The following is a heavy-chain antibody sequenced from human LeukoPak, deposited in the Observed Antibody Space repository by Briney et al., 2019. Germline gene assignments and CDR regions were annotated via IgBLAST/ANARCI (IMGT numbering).Heavy chain of an antibody. V-gene: IGHV4-39*01. J-gene: IGHJ4*02. D-gene: IGHD1-26*01. CDR3: ARGRPYSGGYHLDY. CDR1: GGSVTYTNYY. CDR2: IYYSGST. Sequence: SETLSLTCTVSGGSVTYTNYYGGWVRQPPGKGLEWIGNIYYSGSTYYNPSLKSRVTMSVDTSKNQFFLKLNSVTAADTAVYYCARGRPYSGGYHLDYWGRGTLVTVSA.